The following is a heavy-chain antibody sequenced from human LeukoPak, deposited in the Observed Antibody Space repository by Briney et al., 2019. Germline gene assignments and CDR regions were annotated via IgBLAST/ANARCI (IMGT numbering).Heavy chain of an antibody. V-gene: IGHV3-23*01. CDR1: GSASTFSSYA. CDR3: AARGSGYDYY. D-gene: IGHD5-12*01. CDR2: ISVSGGT. J-gene: IGHJ4*02. Sequence: GGSLRLSCADSGSASTFSSYAMSWGRQAPGKGLEWVSAISVSGGTYYADSVKGRFTISRDKSRNTLYLQMNSLRAEDTAVYYCAARGSGYDYYWGQGTLVTVSS.